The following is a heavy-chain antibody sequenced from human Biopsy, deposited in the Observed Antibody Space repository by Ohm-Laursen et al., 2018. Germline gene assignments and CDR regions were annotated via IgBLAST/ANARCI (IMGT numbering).Heavy chain of an antibody. Sequence: SLRLSCSASGFSVNDNYMGWVRQAPGKGLEWVSFIYGDGRTFYAGSVKDRFTLSRDTSNNLMFLQMDSLRADETAVYYCARDLYDFCGGCPFDPWGQGTLVTVSP. V-gene: IGHV3-53*01. D-gene: IGHD3-3*01. J-gene: IGHJ5*02. CDR3: ARDLYDFCGGCPFDP. CDR1: GFSVNDNY. CDR2: IYGDGRT.